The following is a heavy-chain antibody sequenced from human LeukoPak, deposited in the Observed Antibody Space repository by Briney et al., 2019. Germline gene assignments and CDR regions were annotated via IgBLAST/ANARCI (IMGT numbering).Heavy chain of an antibody. CDR2: INHSGST. Sequence: PSETLSLTCAVYGGSFSGYYWSWIRQPPGKGLEWIGEINHSGSTNYNPSLKSRVTISVDTSKNQFSLKLSSVTAADTAVYYCARGTYYYDSSGYYPPVDYFDYWGQGTLVTVSS. D-gene: IGHD3-22*01. CDR3: ARGTYYYDSSGYYPPVDYFDY. V-gene: IGHV4-34*01. J-gene: IGHJ4*02. CDR1: GGSFSGYY.